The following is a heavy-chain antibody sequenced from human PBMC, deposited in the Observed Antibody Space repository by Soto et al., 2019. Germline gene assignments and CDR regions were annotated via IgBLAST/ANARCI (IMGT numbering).Heavy chain of an antibody. CDR2: MNPNSGHT. CDR1: GYTFTNYD. CDR3: VTGSHFGY. Sequence: QVQLVQSGAEVKKPGASVKVSCEASGYTFTNYDVNWVRQAPGQGLEWMGWMNPNSGHTVYAQKFLGRITMTRNTSISTAYMELSGLRSEDTAIYFCVTGSHFGYWGQGPLVTVSS. V-gene: IGHV1-8*01. D-gene: IGHD3-10*01. J-gene: IGHJ4*02.